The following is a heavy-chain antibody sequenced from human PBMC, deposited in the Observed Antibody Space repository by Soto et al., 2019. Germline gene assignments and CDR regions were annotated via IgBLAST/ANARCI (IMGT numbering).Heavy chain of an antibody. CDR1: GGSISSSSYY. J-gene: IGHJ4*02. V-gene: IGHV4-39*01. CDR2: IYYSGST. Sequence: PSETLSITCTVSGGSISSSSYYWGWIRQPPGKGLEWIGSIYYSGSTYYNPSLKSRVTISVDTSKNQFSLKLSSVTAADTAVYYCARRSPDASIAAAVVYYFDYWGQGTLVTVSS. CDR3: ARRSPDASIAAAVVYYFDY. D-gene: IGHD6-13*01.